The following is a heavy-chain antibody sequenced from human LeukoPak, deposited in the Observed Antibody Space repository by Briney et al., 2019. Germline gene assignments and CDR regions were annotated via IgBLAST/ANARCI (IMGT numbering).Heavy chain of an antibody. D-gene: IGHD1-26*01. V-gene: IGHV3-33*01. Sequence: PGGSLRLSCAASGFTFSSYGMHWVRQTPGKGLEWVAIIWSDGSNKYYADSVKVRFTISRDNSKNTLYLQMNSLRAEDTAVYYCARGSGSFSGGFDYWGQGTLVTVSS. CDR2: IWSDGSNK. CDR3: ARGSGSFSGGFDY. CDR1: GFTFSSYG. J-gene: IGHJ4*02.